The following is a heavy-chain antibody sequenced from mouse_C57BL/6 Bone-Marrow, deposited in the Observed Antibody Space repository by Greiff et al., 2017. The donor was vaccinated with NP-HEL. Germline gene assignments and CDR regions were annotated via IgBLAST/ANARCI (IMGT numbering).Heavy chain of an antibody. CDR1: GFTFSDFY. Sequence: EVKLVESGGGLVQSGRSLRLSCATSGFTFSDFYMEWVRQAPGKGLEWIAASRNKANDYTTEYSASVKGRFIVSRDTSQSILYLQMNALRAEDTAIYYCARDAPHYYGSSWYFDVWGTGTTVTVSS. V-gene: IGHV7-1*01. J-gene: IGHJ1*03. CDR2: SRNKANDYTT. CDR3: ARDAPHYYGSSWYFDV. D-gene: IGHD1-1*01.